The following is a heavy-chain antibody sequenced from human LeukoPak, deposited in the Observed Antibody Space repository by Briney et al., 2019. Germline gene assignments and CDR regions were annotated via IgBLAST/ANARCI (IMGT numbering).Heavy chain of an antibody. V-gene: IGHV3-23*01. CDR1: GFTFSSYA. Sequence: GGSLRLSCAASGFTFSSYAMSWVRQAPGKGLEWVSAISGSGGSTYYADSVKGRFTISRDNSKNTLYLQMNSLRAEDTAVYYCAKKNGAGGGSCYYYWGQGTLVTVSS. CDR2: ISGSGGST. J-gene: IGHJ4*02. D-gene: IGHD2-15*01. CDR3: AKKNGAGGGSCYYY.